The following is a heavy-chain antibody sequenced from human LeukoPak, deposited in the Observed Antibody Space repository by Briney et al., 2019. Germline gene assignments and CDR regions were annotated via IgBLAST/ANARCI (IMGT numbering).Heavy chain of an antibody. CDR1: GFTLSSYA. CDR3: AKDDCSSTSCYNFDY. J-gene: IGHJ4*02. CDR2: ISGSGGST. D-gene: IGHD2-2*02. Sequence: GGSLRLSCAASGFTLSSYAMSWVRQAPGKGLEWVSAISGSGGSTYYADSVKGRFTISRDNSKNTLYLQMNSLRAEDTAVYYCAKDDCSSTSCYNFDYWGQGTLVTVSS. V-gene: IGHV3-23*01.